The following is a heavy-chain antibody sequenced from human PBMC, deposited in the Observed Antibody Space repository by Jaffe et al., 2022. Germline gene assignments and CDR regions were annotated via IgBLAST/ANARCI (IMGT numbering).Heavy chain of an antibody. Sequence: EVQLVESGGGLVQPGGSLRLSCAASGFSFSSYEMNWVRQAPGKGLEWVSSISSSGSTIFYADSVKGRFTISRDNAKNSLFLQMDSLRAEDTAVYYCARDRGIAADGTWGWFDPWGQGTLVTVSS. CDR2: ISSSGSTI. CDR3: ARDRGIAADGTWGWFDP. CDR1: GFSFSSYE. J-gene: IGHJ5*02. V-gene: IGHV3-48*03. D-gene: IGHD6-13*01.